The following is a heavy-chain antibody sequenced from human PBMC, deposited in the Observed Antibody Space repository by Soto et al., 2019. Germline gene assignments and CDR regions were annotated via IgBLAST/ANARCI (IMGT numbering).Heavy chain of an antibody. D-gene: IGHD2-2*01. CDR3: ARDEVPAANWLDR. CDR2: ISGYNGNT. V-gene: IGHV1-18*01. Sequence: ASVKVSCKASGYIFINYGITWVRQAPGQGLEWMRWISGYNGNTNYAQKFQGRVTMTTDTSTSTAYMELRSLTSDDTAVYYCARDEVPAANWLDRWGQGTLVTVSS. J-gene: IGHJ5*02. CDR1: GYIFINYG.